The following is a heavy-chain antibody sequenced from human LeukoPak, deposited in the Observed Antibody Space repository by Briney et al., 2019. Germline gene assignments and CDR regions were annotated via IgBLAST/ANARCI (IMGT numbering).Heavy chain of an antibody. CDR3: ARTEWLRSGYYFDY. V-gene: IGHV3-48*04. J-gene: IGHJ4*02. Sequence: GGSLRLSCAASGFTFSSYSMNWVRQAPGKGLEWVSYISSSSSTIYYADSVKGRFTISRHNAKNSLFLQMDSLRAEDTAVYYCARTEWLRSGYYFDYWGQGTLVTVSS. D-gene: IGHD5-12*01. CDR1: GFTFSSYS. CDR2: ISSSSSTI.